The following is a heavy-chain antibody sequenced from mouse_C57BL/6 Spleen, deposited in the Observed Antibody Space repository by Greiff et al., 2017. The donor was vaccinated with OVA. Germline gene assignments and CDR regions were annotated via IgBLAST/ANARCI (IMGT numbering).Heavy chain of an antibody. CDR3: ARDGEWLLRFAY. Sequence: EVKLMESGGGLVKPGGSLKLSCAASGFTFSSYAMSWVRQTPEKRLKWVATISDGGSYTYYPDNVKGRFTISRDNAKNNLYLQMSHLKSEDTAMYYCARDGEWLLRFAYWGQGTLVTVSA. J-gene: IGHJ3*01. D-gene: IGHD2-3*01. CDR2: ISDGGSYT. V-gene: IGHV5-4*01. CDR1: GFTFSSYA.